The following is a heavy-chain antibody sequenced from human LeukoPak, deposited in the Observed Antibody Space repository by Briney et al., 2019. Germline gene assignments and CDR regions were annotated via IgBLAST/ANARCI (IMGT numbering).Heavy chain of an antibody. J-gene: IGHJ6*04. CDR2: IYYSGST. CDR1: GGSISSGGYY. V-gene: IGHV4-31*03. CDR3: ARDRIAAAGTDGMDV. Sequence: SETLSLTCTVSGGSISSGGYYWSWIRQHPGKGLEWIGYIYYSGSTYYNPSLKSRVTISVDTSKNRFSLKLSSVTAADTAVYYCARDRIAAAGTDGMDVWGKGTTVTVSS. D-gene: IGHD6-13*01.